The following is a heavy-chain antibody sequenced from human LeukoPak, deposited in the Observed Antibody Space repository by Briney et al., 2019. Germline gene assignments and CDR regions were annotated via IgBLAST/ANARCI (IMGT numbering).Heavy chain of an antibody. J-gene: IGHJ6*03. CDR2: MNPNSGNT. Sequence: GASVKVSCKASGGTFSSYAINWVRQATGQGLEWMGWMNPNSGNTGYAQKFQGRVTITRNTSISTAYMELSSLRSEDTAVYYCARRATAMAYYYYMDVWGKGTTVTVSS. D-gene: IGHD5-24*01. V-gene: IGHV1-8*03. CDR3: ARRATAMAYYYYMDV. CDR1: GGTFSSYA.